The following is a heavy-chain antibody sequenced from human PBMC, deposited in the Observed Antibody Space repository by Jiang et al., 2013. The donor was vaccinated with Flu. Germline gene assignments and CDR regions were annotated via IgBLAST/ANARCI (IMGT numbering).Heavy chain of an antibody. CDR1: GFTFSSYS. D-gene: IGHD5-12*01. J-gene: IGHJ4*02. Sequence: VQLVESGGGLVQPGESLRLSCAASGFTFSSYSMNWVRQAPGKGLEWLSHITHTTNTIYYADSVKGRFTISRDNAKKSLYLQMNSLRAEDTAVYYCTSDPGNSGYGMDYWGQGTLVTVSS. V-gene: IGHV3-48*01. CDR3: TSDPGNSGYGMDY. CDR2: ITHTTNTI.